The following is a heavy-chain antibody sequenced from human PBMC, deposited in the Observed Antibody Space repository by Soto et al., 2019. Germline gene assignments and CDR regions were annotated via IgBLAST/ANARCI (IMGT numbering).Heavy chain of an antibody. Sequence: GGSLRLSCAASGFSFGSYALSWVRQAPGKGLEWVSTISGSDGKTFYADSVKGRFSISRDTSQSTLYLQMNSLRADDTAMYYCARWSYLDYWGQGTRVTVPA. D-gene: IGHD3-3*01. V-gene: IGHV3-23*01. CDR3: ARWSYLDY. CDR2: ISGSDGKT. J-gene: IGHJ4*02. CDR1: GFSFGSYA.